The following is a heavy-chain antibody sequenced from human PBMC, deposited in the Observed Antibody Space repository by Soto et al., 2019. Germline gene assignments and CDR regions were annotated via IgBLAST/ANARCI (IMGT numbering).Heavy chain of an antibody. J-gene: IGHJ4*02. V-gene: IGHV3-13*01. CDR2: IGAGGDT. D-gene: IGHD4-4*01. CDR1: GFIFSNYD. CDR3: AREVHDYSGSGLYFDD. Sequence: EVQLVESGGGLVQPGGSLRLSCAASGFIFSNYDFHWVRQATGKGLEWVSAIGAGGDTYYSGSVEGRFTISRENAKISLYLQMDSLRAEDTAVYYCAREVHDYSGSGLYFDDWGQGTLVTVSS.